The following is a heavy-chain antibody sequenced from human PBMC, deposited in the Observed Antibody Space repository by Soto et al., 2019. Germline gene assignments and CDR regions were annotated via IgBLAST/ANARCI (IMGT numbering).Heavy chain of an antibody. J-gene: IGHJ4*02. CDR2: IGTAGDT. CDR3: ARGQEVGAHFFDS. V-gene: IGHV3-13*01. Sequence: GGSLRLSCAAAGFTFSGFDMHWVRQPTGKGLEWVSTIGTAGDTYYAVSVKGRFTISRDNAKNSLSLQMNSLRAGDTAVYFCARGQEVGAHFFDSWGQGTQVTVSS. D-gene: IGHD2-15*01. CDR1: GFTFSGFD.